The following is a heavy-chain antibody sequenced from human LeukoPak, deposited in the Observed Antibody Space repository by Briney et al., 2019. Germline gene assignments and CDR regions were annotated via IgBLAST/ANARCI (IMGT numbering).Heavy chain of an antibody. CDR3: ARDGNYYDSSGYYQTDAFDI. Sequence: GASVKVSCKASGYTFTSYGISWVRQAPGQGLEWMGWISAYNGNTNYAQKLQGRVTMTTDTSTSTAYMELRSLRSDDTAVYYCARDGNYYDSSGYYQTDAFDIWGRGTMVTVSS. CDR2: ISAYNGNT. V-gene: IGHV1-18*01. CDR1: GYTFTSYG. D-gene: IGHD3-22*01. J-gene: IGHJ3*02.